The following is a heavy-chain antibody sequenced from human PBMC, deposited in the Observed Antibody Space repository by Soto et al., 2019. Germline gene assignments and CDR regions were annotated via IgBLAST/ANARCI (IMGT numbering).Heavy chain of an antibody. CDR2: IYPGDSDT. D-gene: IGHD6-19*01. Sequence: PGESLKISCKGSGYSFTSYWIGWVRQMPGKGLEWMGIIYPGDSDTRYSPSLQGQVTISADKSISTAYLQWSSLKASDTAMYYCASPGIAVAGTGKNFDYWGQGTLVTVSS. CDR3: ASPGIAVAGTGKNFDY. V-gene: IGHV5-51*01. J-gene: IGHJ4*02. CDR1: GYSFTSYW.